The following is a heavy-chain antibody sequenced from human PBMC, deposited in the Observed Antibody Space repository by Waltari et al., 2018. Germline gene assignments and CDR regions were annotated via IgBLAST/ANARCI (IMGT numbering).Heavy chain of an antibody. CDR1: GFTFSSAW. CDR2: IKSNSDGGTT. D-gene: IGHD2-21*01. J-gene: IGHJ4*02. Sequence: EVQLVESGGGLIEPGGSLRLSCTGSGFTFSSAWMSWVRQAEGMGLEWIGRIKSNSDGGTTDYAAHVKGRFTLSRDDSKSTVDLEMNGVKVDDTDVYFCTAGIPFDYWGQGALVTVSS. CDR3: TAGIPFDY. V-gene: IGHV3-15*01.